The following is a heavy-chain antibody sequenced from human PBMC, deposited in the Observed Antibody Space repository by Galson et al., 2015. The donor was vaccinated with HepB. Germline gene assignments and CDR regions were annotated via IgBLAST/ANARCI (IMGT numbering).Heavy chain of an antibody. CDR2: IKQDGSEK. J-gene: IGHJ4*02. D-gene: IGHD3-3*01. CDR1: GFTFSSYR. CDR3: ASDSRVLRLLEWLSLFDY. Sequence: SLRLSCAASGFTFSSYRMSWVRQAPGKGLEWVANIKQDGSEKYYVDSVKGRFTISRDNAKNSLYLQMNSLRAEDTAVYYCASDSRVLRLLEWLSLFDYWGQGTLVTVSS. V-gene: IGHV3-7*01.